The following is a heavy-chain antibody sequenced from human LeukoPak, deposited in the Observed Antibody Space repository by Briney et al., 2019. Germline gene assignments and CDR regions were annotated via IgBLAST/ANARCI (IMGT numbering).Heavy chain of an antibody. Sequence: GESLKISCKGSEYSFTSYWIGWVRQMPGKGLEWMGIIYPGDSDTRYSPSFQGQVTISADKSISTAYLQWSSLKASDTAMYYCARERGLYYYDSSGYSHWFDPWGQGTLVTVSS. V-gene: IGHV5-51*01. CDR2: IYPGDSDT. D-gene: IGHD3-22*01. J-gene: IGHJ5*02. CDR1: EYSFTSYW. CDR3: ARERGLYYYDSSGYSHWFDP.